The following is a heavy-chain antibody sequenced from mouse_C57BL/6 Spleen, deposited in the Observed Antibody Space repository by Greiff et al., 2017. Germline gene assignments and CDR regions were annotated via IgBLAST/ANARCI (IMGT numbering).Heavy chain of an antibody. J-gene: IGHJ2*01. D-gene: IGHD2-5*01. Sequence: VQLQQPGAELVMPGASVKLSCKASGYTFTSYWMHWVKQRPGQGLEWIGEIDPSDSYTNYNQKFKGKSTLTVDKSSSTAYMQLSSLTSEDSAVYYCARGGYSNYVGDLDYWGQGTTVTVSS. CDR2: IDPSDSYT. V-gene: IGHV1-69*01. CDR1: GYTFTSYW. CDR3: ARGGYSNYVGDLDY.